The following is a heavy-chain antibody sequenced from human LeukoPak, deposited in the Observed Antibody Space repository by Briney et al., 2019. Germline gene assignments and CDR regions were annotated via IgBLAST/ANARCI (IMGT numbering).Heavy chain of an antibody. D-gene: IGHD3-9*01. Sequence: PRGSLRLSCAASGFIFSDYYMSWIRQAPGKGLEWVSYISSSGSSIYYADSVKGRFTISRDNVKKSLYLQMDSLRAEDTAVYYCATHGYSELRYFDWSTNEWGQGTLVTVSS. J-gene: IGHJ4*02. CDR3: ATHGYSELRYFDWSTNE. CDR2: ISSSGSSI. CDR1: GFIFSDYY. V-gene: IGHV3-11*04.